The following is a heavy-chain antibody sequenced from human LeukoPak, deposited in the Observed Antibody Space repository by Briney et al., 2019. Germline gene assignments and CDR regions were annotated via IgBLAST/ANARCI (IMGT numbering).Heavy chain of an antibody. Sequence: GGSLRLSCAASGFTFSSYGMHWVSQAPGKGLEWVAVVSYDGSNKYYADSVKGRFTISRDNSKNTLYLQMNSLRAEDTAVYYCAKDRGAFDWLSSDYYYYGMDVWGQGTTVTVSS. J-gene: IGHJ6*02. CDR1: GFTFSSYG. D-gene: IGHD3-9*01. CDR3: AKDRGAFDWLSSDYYYYGMDV. V-gene: IGHV3-30*18. CDR2: VSYDGSNK.